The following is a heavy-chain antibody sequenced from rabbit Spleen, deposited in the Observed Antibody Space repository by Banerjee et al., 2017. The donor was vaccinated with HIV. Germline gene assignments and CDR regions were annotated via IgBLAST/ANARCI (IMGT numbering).Heavy chain of an antibody. CDR2: IYAGSSGTT. J-gene: IGHJ4*01. CDR3: ARWGTGNGEYNL. V-gene: IGHV1S45*01. D-gene: IGHD3-1*01. CDR1: GFSLSTNYY. Sequence: QEQLVESGGGLVQPEGSLTLTCTASGFSLSTNYYMCWVRQAPGKGLEWIACIYAGSSGTTYYASWAKGRFIMSRTSSTTVTLQMTSLTAADTATYFCARWGTGNGEYNLWGPGTLVTVS.